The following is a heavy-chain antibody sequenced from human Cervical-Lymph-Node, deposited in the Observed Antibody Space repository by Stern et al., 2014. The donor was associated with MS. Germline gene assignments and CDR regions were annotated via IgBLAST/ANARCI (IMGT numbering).Heavy chain of an antibody. D-gene: IGHD2-2*01. J-gene: IGHJ5*02. CDR1: GGNFSSYG. CDR3: ARTDKYCSSASCSGNWFDP. CDR2: IIPIFGTA. V-gene: IGHV1-69*01. Sequence: QVQLVQSGAEVKKPGSSVKVSCKASGGNFSSYGISWVRQAPGQGLEWMGGIIPIFGTANYAQKFQGRVTITADESTSTAYMELSSLRSEDTAVYYCARTDKYCSSASCSGNWFDPWGQGTLVTVSS.